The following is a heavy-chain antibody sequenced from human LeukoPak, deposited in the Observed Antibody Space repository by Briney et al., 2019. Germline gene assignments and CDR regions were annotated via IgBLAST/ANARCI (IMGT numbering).Heavy chain of an antibody. CDR2: IYYTGST. Sequence: PSETLSPTCTVSGGSVSVSSGSYYWSWIRQPPGKGLEWIGYIYYTGSTNYNPSLKSRVTISSDTSKNQFSLKLSSVTAADTAVYYCARSHDFWSGYSWGQGTLVTVSS. CDR3: ARSHDFWSGYS. V-gene: IGHV4-61*01. J-gene: IGHJ4*02. CDR1: GGSVSVSSGSYY. D-gene: IGHD3-3*01.